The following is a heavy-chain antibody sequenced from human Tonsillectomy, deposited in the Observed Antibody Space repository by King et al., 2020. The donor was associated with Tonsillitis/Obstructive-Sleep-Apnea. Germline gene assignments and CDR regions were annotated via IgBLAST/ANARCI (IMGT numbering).Heavy chain of an antibody. J-gene: IGHJ4*02. CDR1: GFTFDDYG. Sequence: VQLVESGGNVVRPGGSLRLSCAASGFTFDDYGMSCVRQAPGKGLEWVSGINWNGDTADYADSVKGRFTISRDNAYNSLYLQMHSLRAEDTALYYCAKNFGDPEYWGQGTLVTVSS. CDR3: AKNFGDPEY. D-gene: IGHD4-17*01. V-gene: IGHV3-20*04. CDR2: INWNGDTA.